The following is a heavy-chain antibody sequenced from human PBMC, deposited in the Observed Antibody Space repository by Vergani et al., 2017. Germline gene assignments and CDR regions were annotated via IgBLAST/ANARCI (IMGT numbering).Heavy chain of an antibody. CDR3: ATALGVEAAATPRGGG. D-gene: IGHD2-15*01. CDR1: GGTFSSYA. V-gene: IGHV1-69*04. J-gene: IGHJ4*02. Sequence: QVQLVQSGAEVKKPGSSVKVSCKASGGTFSSYAISWVRQAPGQGLEWMGRIIPILGIANYAQKLQGRVTITADKSTSTAYMELSSLRSEDTAVYYWATALGVEAAATPRGGGWGQGTLVTVSS. CDR2: IIPILGIA.